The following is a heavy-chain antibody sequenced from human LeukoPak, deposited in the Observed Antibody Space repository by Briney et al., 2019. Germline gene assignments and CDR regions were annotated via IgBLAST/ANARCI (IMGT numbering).Heavy chain of an antibody. CDR1: GYTFIGYY. Sequence: ASVKVSCKASGYTFIGYYMHWVRQAPGQGLEWMGWINPNSGGTDYAQKFQGRVTMTRDTSISTAYMELSNLRSDDTAMYYCARGGYCTSSTCFVLAADFDYWGQGTLVTVSS. D-gene: IGHD2-2*01. V-gene: IGHV1-2*02. CDR2: INPNSGGT. J-gene: IGHJ4*02. CDR3: ARGGYCTSSTCFVLAADFDY.